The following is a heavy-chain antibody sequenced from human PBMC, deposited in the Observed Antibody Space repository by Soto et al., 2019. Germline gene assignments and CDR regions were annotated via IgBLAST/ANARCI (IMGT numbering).Heavy chain of an antibody. V-gene: IGHV4-34*01. CDR3: ARGRGKSRITMVRGVQDY. CDR2: INHSGST. CDR1: GGSFSGYY. D-gene: IGHD3-10*01. J-gene: IGHJ4*02. Sequence: SETLSLTCAVYGGSFSGYYWSWIRQPPGKGLEWIGEINHSGSTNYNPSLKSRVTISVDTSKNQFSLKLSSVTAADTAVYYCARGRGKSRITMVRGVQDYWGQGTLVTVSS.